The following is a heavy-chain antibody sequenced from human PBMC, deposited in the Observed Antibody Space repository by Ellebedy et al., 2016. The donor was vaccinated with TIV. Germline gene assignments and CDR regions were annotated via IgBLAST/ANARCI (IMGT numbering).Heavy chain of an antibody. J-gene: IGHJ4*02. CDR1: GITFSSYA. CDR3: AKELHMWGTIMIDC. Sequence: PGGSLRLPCAASGITFSSYAISWVRQTPGKGLEWVSAISGSGDKTYYTDSVKSRFTISRDNSQNTLYLQMNILRAEDTAVYYCAKELHMWGTIMIDCWGPGTLVTVSS. V-gene: IGHV3-23*01. D-gene: IGHD3-16*01. CDR2: ISGSGDKT.